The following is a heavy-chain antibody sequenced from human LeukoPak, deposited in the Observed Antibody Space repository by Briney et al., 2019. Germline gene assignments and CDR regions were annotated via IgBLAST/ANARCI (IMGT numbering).Heavy chain of an antibody. V-gene: IGHV4-61*02. CDR2: IYTSGCT. CDR3: LSTPIAAAGTFPLDSDY. Sequence: PSETLFLTCTVPGGSISSGSYYWSWIRQPAVKGLEWIGRIYTSGCTNYNPSLKSRVTISVDTSKNQFSLKLSSVTAADTAVYYCLSTPIAAAGTFPLDSDYWGQGTLVTVSS. D-gene: IGHD6-13*01. J-gene: IGHJ4*02. CDR1: GGSISSGSYY.